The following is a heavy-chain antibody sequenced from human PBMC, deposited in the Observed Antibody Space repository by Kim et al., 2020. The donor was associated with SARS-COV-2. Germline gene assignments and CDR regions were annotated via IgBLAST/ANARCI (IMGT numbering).Heavy chain of an antibody. J-gene: IGHJ4*02. Sequence: SETLSLTCAVYGGSFSGYQWSWIRQSPGKGLEWIGQINDSGSTKYNPSLRSRVTISVDTSKNQFSLKLTSVTAADTAVYYCARGVPGYWGQGMLGTV. CDR1: GGSFSGYQ. CDR2: INDSGST. V-gene: IGHV4-34*01. CDR3: ARGVPGY.